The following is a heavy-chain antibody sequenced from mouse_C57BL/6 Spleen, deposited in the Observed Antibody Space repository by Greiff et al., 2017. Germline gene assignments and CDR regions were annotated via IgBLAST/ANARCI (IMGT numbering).Heavy chain of an antibody. Sequence: EVQLQQSGPELVKPGASVKISCKASGYTFTDYYMNWVKQSHGKSLEWIGDINPNNGGTSYNQKFKGKATLTVDKSSSTAYMELRSLTSEDSAVYYCAIGYEAWFAYWGQGTLVTVSA. D-gene: IGHD2-2*01. J-gene: IGHJ3*01. CDR2: INPNNGGT. CDR3: AIGYEAWFAY. V-gene: IGHV1-26*01. CDR1: GYTFTDYY.